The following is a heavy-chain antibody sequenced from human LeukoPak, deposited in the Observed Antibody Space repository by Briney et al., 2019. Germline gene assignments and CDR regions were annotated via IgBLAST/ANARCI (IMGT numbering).Heavy chain of an antibody. CDR2: LHTSGST. CDR3: AGSSWWIQGFDP. D-gene: IGHD5-18*01. Sequence: SETLSLTCTVSGGSISSYYWSWVRQPAGAGLEWIGRLHTSGSTHYNPSLKTQVPMSVDTSKNQFSLKLSSVTAADTAVYYCAGSSWWIQGFDPWGQGTLVTVSS. CDR1: GGSISSYY. J-gene: IGHJ5*02. V-gene: IGHV4-4*07.